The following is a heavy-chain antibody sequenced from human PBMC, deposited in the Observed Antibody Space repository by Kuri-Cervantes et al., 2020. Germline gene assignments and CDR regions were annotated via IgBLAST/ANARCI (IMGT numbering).Heavy chain of an antibody. CDR1: GLIVSSKY. J-gene: IGHJ4*02. CDR2: IYSGGST. CDR3: AKDSNRIDSPVDS. Sequence: LSLTCAASGLIVSSKYMSWVRQAPGKGLEWVAVIYSGGSTYYADSVKGRFTISRDNSKNTLFLQMDSLRAEDTAVYYCAKDSNRIDSPVDSWGQGVLVTVSS. V-gene: IGHV3-66*01. D-gene: IGHD1-14*01.